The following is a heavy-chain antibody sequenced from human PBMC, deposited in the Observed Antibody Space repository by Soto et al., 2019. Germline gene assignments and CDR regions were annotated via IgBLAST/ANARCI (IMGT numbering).Heavy chain of an antibody. V-gene: IGHV4-59*01. CDR3: ARELELNWFDP. Sequence: SETLSLTCIVSGDSITNYYWTWSRQPPGKGLEWIGYIYNSGGTKYNPSLKSRVTISVDTSKNQFSLKLSSVTAADTAVYYCARELELNWFDPWGQGTLVTVSS. CDR2: IYNSGGT. CDR1: GDSITNYY. J-gene: IGHJ5*02. D-gene: IGHD1-7*01.